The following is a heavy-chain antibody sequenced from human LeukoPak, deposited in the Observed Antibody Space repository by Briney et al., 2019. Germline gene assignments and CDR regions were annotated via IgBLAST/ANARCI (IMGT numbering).Heavy chain of an antibody. V-gene: IGHV3-7*01. Sequence: GGSLRLSCAASGFTFTNYWMSWVRQAPGTGLEWVANIKQDGNEKYYVDSVRGRFTITRDNAKNSLYLQMNSLRAEDTAVYYCAREGSSGSYYGVAEDFDYWGQGTLVTVSS. CDR3: AREGSSGSYYGVAEDFDY. D-gene: IGHD1-26*01. J-gene: IGHJ4*02. CDR2: IKQDGNEK. CDR1: GFTFTNYW.